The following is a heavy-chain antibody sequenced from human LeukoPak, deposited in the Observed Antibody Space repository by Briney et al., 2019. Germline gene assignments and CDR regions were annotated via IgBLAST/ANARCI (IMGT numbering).Heavy chain of an antibody. CDR3: AKQLGYCSDGSCYFPY. D-gene: IGHD2-15*01. Sequence: GGSLRLSCAASGFTFSSYAMSWVRQAPGKGLEWVSAISGSGGSTSYADSVRGRFTISRDNSKSTLCLQMNSLRAEDTAVYYCAKQLGYCSDGSCYFPYWGQGTLVTVSS. J-gene: IGHJ4*02. CDR1: GFTFSSYA. CDR2: ISGSGGST. V-gene: IGHV3-23*01.